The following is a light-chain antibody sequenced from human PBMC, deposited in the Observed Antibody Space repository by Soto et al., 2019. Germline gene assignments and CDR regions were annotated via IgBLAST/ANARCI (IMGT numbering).Light chain of an antibody. CDR3: QQFYSTPLT. J-gene: IGKJ4*01. Sequence: DIVMTQSPDSLAVSLGERATINCKSSQSVLYSSNNKNYLAWYQQKPGQPPKLLIYWASNRESGVPDRFSGSGSGKDFTLSIRSLQSEDVACFYCQQFYSTPLTFGGGTKVEIK. CDR2: WAS. CDR1: QSVLYSSNNKNY. V-gene: IGKV4-1*01.